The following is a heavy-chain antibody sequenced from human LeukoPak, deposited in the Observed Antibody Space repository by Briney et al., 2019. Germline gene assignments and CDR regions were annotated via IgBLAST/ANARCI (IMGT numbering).Heavy chain of an antibody. CDR2: IRYDGSRK. D-gene: IGHD4/OR15-4a*01. Sequence: GGSLRLSCAASGFTFSSYGMHWVRQAPDKGLEWVAFIRYDGSRKYYADSVKGRFTISRDNSKNTLYLQMNSLRAEDTAMYYCAKVSLNMVNDAFDIWGQGTMVSVSS. CDR1: GFTFSSYG. V-gene: IGHV3-30*02. CDR3: AKVSLNMVNDAFDI. J-gene: IGHJ3*02.